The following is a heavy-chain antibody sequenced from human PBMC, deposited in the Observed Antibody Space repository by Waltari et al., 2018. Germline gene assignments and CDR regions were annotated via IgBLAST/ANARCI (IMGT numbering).Heavy chain of an antibody. CDR3: AAPLSGDAFDI. J-gene: IGHJ3*02. V-gene: IGHV1-58*01. CDR1: GFTFTSSA. CDR2: IVVGSGNT. Sequence: QMQLVQSGPEVKKPGTSVKVSCKASGFTFTSSAVQWVRQARGQRLEWIGWIVVGSGNTNYAQKFQERVTITRDMSTSTAYMELSSLRSEDTAVYYCAAPLSGDAFDIWGQGTMVTVSS. D-gene: IGHD6-25*01.